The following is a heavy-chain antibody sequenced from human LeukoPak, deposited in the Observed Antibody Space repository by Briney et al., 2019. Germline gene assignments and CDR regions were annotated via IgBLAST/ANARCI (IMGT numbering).Heavy chain of an antibody. D-gene: IGHD2-2*01. CDR2: ISSSSSYI. CDR3: TRDPGRCTSTSCYPVY. CDR1: GFDFSTYT. Sequence: GGSLRLSCAASGFDFSTYTMNWVRQAPGKGLEWVSSISSSSSYIYYADSVKGRFTISRDNAKNSMYLQMNSLRAEDTAVYYCTRDPGRCTSTSCYPVYWGQGTLVTVSS. J-gene: IGHJ4*02. V-gene: IGHV3-21*01.